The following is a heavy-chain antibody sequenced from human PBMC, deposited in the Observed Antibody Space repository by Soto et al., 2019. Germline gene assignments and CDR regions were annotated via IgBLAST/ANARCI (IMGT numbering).Heavy chain of an antibody. CDR3: ARGDSTDCSNGVCSFFYNHDMDV. Sequence: ASVKVSCKASRYSFTDYHIHWVRQAPGQGLEWLGRINPKSGGTSTAQKFQGWVTMTTDTSISTASMELTRLTSDDAAIYYCARGDSTDCSNGVCSFFYNHDMDVWGQGTTVTVSS. CDR2: INPKSGGT. CDR1: RYSFTDYH. V-gene: IGHV1-2*04. D-gene: IGHD2-8*01. J-gene: IGHJ6*02.